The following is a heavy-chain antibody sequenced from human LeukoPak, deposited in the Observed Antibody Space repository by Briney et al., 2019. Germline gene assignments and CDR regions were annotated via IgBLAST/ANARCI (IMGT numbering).Heavy chain of an antibody. CDR3: ASEDSGSSLGYFDL. CDR1: GGSFSGYY. CDR2: INHSGST. J-gene: IGHJ2*01. Sequence: PSETLSLTCAVYGGSFSGYYWSWIRQPPGKGLEWIGEINHSGSTNYNPSLKSRVTISVDTSKNQFSLKLSSVTAADTAVYYCASEDSGSSLGYFDLWGRGTLVTVSS. D-gene: IGHD6-19*01. V-gene: IGHV4-34*01.